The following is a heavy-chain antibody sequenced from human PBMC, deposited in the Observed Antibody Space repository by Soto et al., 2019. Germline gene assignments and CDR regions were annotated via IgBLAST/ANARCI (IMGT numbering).Heavy chain of an antibody. CDR2: INPSGGST. J-gene: IGHJ5*02. D-gene: IGHD3-22*01. CDR1: GYTFTSYY. Sequence: QVQLVQSGAEVKKPGASVKVSCKASGYTFTSYYMHWVRQAPGQGLEWMGIINPSGGSTSYAQKFQVRVTMTRDTSTSTVYMELSSLRSEDTAVYYCARDGYYYDSSGHTNWFDPWGQGTLVTVSS. CDR3: ARDGYYYDSSGHTNWFDP. V-gene: IGHV1-46*01.